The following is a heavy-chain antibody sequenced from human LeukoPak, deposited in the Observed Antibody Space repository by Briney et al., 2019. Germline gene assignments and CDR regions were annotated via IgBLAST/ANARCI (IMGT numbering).Heavy chain of an antibody. CDR3: ARGKGSESGYDYFLDY. J-gene: IGHJ4*02. D-gene: IGHD5-12*01. V-gene: IGHV3-30-3*01. Sequence: GGSLRLSCAASGFSFSSYAMHWVRQAPGKGLEWVTLFSYDGSSKYYADSVRGRFTISRDNSKNTLYLQMNSLRADDSAVYYCARGKGSESGYDYFLDYWGQGTLVTVSS. CDR2: FSYDGSSK. CDR1: GFSFSSYA.